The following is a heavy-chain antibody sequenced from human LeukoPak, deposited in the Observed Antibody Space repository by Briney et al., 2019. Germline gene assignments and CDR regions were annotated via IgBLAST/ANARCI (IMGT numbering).Heavy chain of an antibody. CDR1: GFSFTTYA. Sequence: GGSLRLSCAASGFSFTTYAMHWVRQAPGKGLEWVAVIWSDGNNKYYADSVKGRFAISRDNSKNTLYLQMNSLRAEDTAVYYCARAVGPFDFWGQGTMVTVSS. J-gene: IGHJ3*01. V-gene: IGHV3-33*01. CDR2: IWSDGNNK. CDR3: ARAVGPFDF.